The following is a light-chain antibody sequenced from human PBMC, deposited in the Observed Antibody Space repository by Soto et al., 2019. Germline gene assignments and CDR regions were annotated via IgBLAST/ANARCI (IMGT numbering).Light chain of an antibody. Sequence: DIQMTQSPSTLSASVGDTVTITCRASESIDNWLAWYQQKPGKAPKLLIFAASTLVRGVPSRFSGRGSGTEFTLTLSSLQADDYATFYCQQYHTDWTFGQGTNVDIK. CDR1: ESIDNW. CDR2: AAS. J-gene: IGKJ1*01. V-gene: IGKV1-5*01. CDR3: QQYHTDWT.